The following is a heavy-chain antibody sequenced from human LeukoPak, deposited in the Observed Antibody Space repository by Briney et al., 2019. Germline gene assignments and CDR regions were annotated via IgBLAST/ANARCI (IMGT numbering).Heavy chain of an antibody. J-gene: IGHJ4*02. Sequence: PGGSLRLSCVASGFSFSTYWMTWVRQAPGKGLEWVANMNGDGSEKNYLDSVKGRFTISRDNAKNSVYLKMSSLRVEDTATYYCTKGGHLDYWGQGTLVTVSS. CDR1: GFSFSTYW. V-gene: IGHV3-7*01. D-gene: IGHD3-16*01. CDR2: MNGDGSEK. CDR3: TKGGHLDY.